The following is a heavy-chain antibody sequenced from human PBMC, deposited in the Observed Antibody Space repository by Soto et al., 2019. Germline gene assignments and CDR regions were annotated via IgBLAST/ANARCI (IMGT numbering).Heavy chain of an antibody. CDR2: ISYDGSNK. V-gene: IGHV3-30-3*01. J-gene: IGHJ6*02. CDR3: ARDKLNGMDV. CDR1: GFTFSSYA. Sequence: QSGGSLRLSCAASGFTFSSYAMHWVRQAPGKGLEWVAVISYDGSNKYYADSVKGRFTISRDNSKNTLYLQMNSLRAEDTAVYYCARDKLNGMDVWGQGTTVTVSS.